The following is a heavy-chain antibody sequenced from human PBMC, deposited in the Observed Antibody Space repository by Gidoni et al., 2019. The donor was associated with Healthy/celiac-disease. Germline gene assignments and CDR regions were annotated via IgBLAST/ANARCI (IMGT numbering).Heavy chain of an antibody. Sequence: EVQLVESGGGLVKPGGSLRLSCAASGFTFSNAWMSWVRQAPGKGLEWVGRIKSKTDGGTTDDAAPVKGRFTISRDDSKNTLYLQMNSLKTEDTAVYYCTTEMNYYGSGSHDYWGQGTLVTVSS. V-gene: IGHV3-15*01. CDR2: IKSKTDGGTT. CDR3: TTEMNYYGSGSHDY. D-gene: IGHD3-10*01. CDR1: GFTFSNAW. J-gene: IGHJ4*02.